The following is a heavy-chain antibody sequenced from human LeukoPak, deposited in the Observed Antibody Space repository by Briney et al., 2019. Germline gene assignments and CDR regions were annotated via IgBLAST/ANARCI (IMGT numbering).Heavy chain of an antibody. CDR1: GFTFSSFG. CDR2: ITDTGDTT. Sequence: GGSLRLSCAASGFTFSSFGMNWVREGPGEGLEWVSAITDTGDTTYYADSVKGRFTISRDNSKNTVYLQMSSLRADDTAVYYCAKRVPYSSSSVYFDHWGQGTLVSVSS. V-gene: IGHV3-23*01. D-gene: IGHD6-6*01. CDR3: AKRVPYSSSSVYFDH. J-gene: IGHJ4*02.